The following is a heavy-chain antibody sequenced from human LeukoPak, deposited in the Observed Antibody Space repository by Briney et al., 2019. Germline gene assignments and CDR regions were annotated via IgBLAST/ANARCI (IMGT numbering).Heavy chain of an antibody. CDR2: INHGGGT. CDR3: ARRSAYSSSSGFNL. Sequence: PETLSLTCAVYGGSFCGFYWSWVRQPPGTGLERIGHINHGGGTNYNPSVKSRVTISVDTSNNNFSLKMNSVTAADTAVYYCARRSAYSSSSGFNLWGQGTLVTVSS. D-gene: IGHD6-6*01. V-gene: IGHV4-34*01. CDR1: GGSFCGFY. J-gene: IGHJ4*02.